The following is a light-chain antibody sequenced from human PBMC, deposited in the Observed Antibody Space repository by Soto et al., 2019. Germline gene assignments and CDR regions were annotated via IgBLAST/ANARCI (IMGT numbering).Light chain of an antibody. J-gene: IGKJ3*01. CDR3: HQYNSWPRGT. CDR1: QSVSSN. Sequence: EILMTQSPATLSVSPGERATLSCRASQSVSSNLAWYQQKLGQAPRLLLYGASTRATGIPVRFRGSGSGTEFTLTISSLQSEDSAVYYCHQYNSWPRGTFGPGTKVEIK. V-gene: IGKV3-15*01. CDR2: GAS.